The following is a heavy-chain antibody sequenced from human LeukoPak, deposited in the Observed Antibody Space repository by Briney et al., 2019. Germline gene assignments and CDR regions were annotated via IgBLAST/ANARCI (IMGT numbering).Heavy chain of an antibody. D-gene: IGHD3-10*01. CDR1: GYTFTSYA. CDR3: ARTPGIPNGSGSYGRTNLLLNY. Sequence: ASVKVSCKASGYTFTSYAMHWVRQAPGQRLEWMGWINAGNGNTKYSQKFQGRVTITRDTSASTAYMELSSLRSEDTAVYYCARTPGIPNGSGSYGRTNLLLNYWGQGTLVTVSS. CDR2: INAGNGNT. J-gene: IGHJ4*02. V-gene: IGHV1-3*01.